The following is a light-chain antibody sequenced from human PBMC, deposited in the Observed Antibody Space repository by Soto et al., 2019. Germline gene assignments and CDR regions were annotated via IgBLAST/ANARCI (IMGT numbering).Light chain of an antibody. Sequence: QSALTQPTSVSGSPGQSITISCTGTSSDGGGYNYVSWYQHHPGKAPKLMICNVSDRPSGVSNRFSGSKSGNTASLTISGLQAEDEADYYCSSYTTSSTPWVFGTGTKVTVL. CDR2: NVS. V-gene: IGLV2-14*03. J-gene: IGLJ1*01. CDR1: SSDGGGYNY. CDR3: SSYTTSSTPWV.